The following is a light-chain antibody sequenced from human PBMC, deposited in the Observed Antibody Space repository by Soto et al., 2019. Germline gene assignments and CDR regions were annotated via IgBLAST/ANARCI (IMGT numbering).Light chain of an antibody. CDR2: DAS. J-gene: IGKJ1*01. Sequence: DIQMTQSPSTLSASVGDRVTITCRASQNINNWIAWYQQTPGKAPKFLIYDASTLESGVQSRFSGSGFVTEFSLTISSLQPDDFGSYYCQHMRTFGQGTKVEIK. CDR3: QHMRT. V-gene: IGKV1-5*01. CDR1: QNINNW.